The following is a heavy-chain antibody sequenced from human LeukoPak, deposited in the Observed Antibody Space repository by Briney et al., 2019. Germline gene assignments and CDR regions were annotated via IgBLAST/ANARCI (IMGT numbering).Heavy chain of an antibody. Sequence: GGSLRLSCAASGFTFSSYSMNWVRQAPGKGLEWVSAISGSGGSTYYADSVKGRFTISRDNSKNTLYLQMNSLRAEDTAVYYCAKPLEQQLRGAFDIWGQGTMVTVSS. J-gene: IGHJ3*02. D-gene: IGHD6-13*01. CDR3: AKPLEQQLRGAFDI. CDR1: GFTFSSYS. CDR2: ISGSGGST. V-gene: IGHV3-23*01.